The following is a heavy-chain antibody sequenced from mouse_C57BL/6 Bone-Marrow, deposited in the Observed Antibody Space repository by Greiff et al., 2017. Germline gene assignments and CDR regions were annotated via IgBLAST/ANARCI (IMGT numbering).Heavy chain of an antibody. CDR1: GYTFTSYG. D-gene: IGHD1-1*01. V-gene: IGHV1-81*01. Sequence: QVQLQHPGAELVKPGASVKLSCKASGYTFTSYGISWVKQRTGQGLEWIGEIYPRSGNTYYNEKFKGKATLTADKSSSTAYMELRSLTSEDSAVYFCARDGVTTVVTLDYFDYWGQGTTLTVSS. CDR2: IYPRSGNT. CDR3: ARDGVTTVVTLDYFDY. J-gene: IGHJ2*01.